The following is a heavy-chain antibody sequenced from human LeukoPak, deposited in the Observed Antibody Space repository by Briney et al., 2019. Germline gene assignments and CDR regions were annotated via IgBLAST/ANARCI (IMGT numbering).Heavy chain of an antibody. D-gene: IGHD3-22*01. CDR2: IYTSGST. V-gene: IGHV4-61*02. Sequence: PSQTLSLTCTVSGNSISSGDYNWSWIRQPAGKGLEWIGRIYTSGSTTYNPSLKSRVTISGDTSENQFSLRLSSVTAADTAVYYCARASYSYDISGWVPFDYWGQGTLVTVSS. J-gene: IGHJ4*02. CDR3: ARASYSYDISGWVPFDY. CDR1: GNSISSGDYN.